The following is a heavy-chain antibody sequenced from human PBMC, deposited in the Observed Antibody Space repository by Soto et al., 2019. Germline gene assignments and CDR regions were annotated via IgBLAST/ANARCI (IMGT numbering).Heavy chain of an antibody. J-gene: IGHJ4*02. V-gene: IGHV4-31*03. D-gene: IGHD3-22*01. CDR3: ARGYYYDSSGYFYFDY. Sequence: QVQLQESGPGLVKPSQTLSLTCPVSGGSISSGGYYWSWIRQHPGKGLEWIGYIYYSGSTYYNPSLKRRVTISVDTSKNQFSLKLSSVTAADTAVYYCARGYYYDSSGYFYFDYWGQGTLVTVSS. CDR1: GGSISSGGYY. CDR2: IYYSGST.